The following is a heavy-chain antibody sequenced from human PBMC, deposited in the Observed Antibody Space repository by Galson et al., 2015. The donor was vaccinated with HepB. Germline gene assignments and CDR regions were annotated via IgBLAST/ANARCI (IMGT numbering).Heavy chain of an antibody. D-gene: IGHD4-11*01. V-gene: IGHV3-33*01. CDR2: IWYDGSNK. CDR3: ARDVYSNRHTSAYYYMDV. Sequence: SLRLSCAASGFTFSSYGMHWVRQAPGKGLEWVAVIWYDGSNKYYADSVKGRFTISRDNSKNTLYLQMNSLRAEDTAVYYCARDVYSNRHTSAYYYMDVWGKGTTVTVSS. J-gene: IGHJ6*03. CDR1: GFTFSSYG.